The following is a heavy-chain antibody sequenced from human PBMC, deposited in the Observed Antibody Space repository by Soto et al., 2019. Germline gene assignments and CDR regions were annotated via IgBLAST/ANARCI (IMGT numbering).Heavy chain of an antibody. CDR3: AREGASSGAFDY. CDR1: GYTFNSYY. D-gene: IGHD2-15*01. CDR2: INPSGGST. Sequence: QVQLVQSGAEVKKPGASVKVSCKASGYTFNSYYMHWVRQAPGQGLEWMGIINPSGGSTSYAQKFQGSVTMARDTSTSTVYKELSSLRSEDTAVYYCAREGASSGAFDYWGQGTLVTVSS. J-gene: IGHJ4*02. V-gene: IGHV1-46*02.